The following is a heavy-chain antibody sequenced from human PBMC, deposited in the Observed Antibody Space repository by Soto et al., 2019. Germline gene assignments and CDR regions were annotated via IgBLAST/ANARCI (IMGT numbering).Heavy chain of an antibody. CDR1: RFTFSRYE. CDR2: ITSSGSTL. V-gene: IGHV3-48*03. D-gene: IGHD3-3*01. CDR3: ARGRRNYDFRSDPHLGDRMDV. J-gene: IGHJ6*02. Sequence: GSLRLSCAASRFTFSRYEMNWVRQAPGKGLEWVSHITSSGSTLYYADSVKGRFTISRDNAKNSLYLQMNSLRAEDTAVYYCARGRRNYDFRSDPHLGDRMDVWGQGTTVTF.